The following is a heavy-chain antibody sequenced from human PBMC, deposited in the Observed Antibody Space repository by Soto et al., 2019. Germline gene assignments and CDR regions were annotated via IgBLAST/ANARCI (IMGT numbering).Heavy chain of an antibody. J-gene: IGHJ4*02. V-gene: IGHV3-64*01. CDR3: ARDGSMRYFAY. CDR2: ISSNGGST. CDR1: GFTFSSYA. Sequence: PGGSLRLSCAASGFTFSSYAMHWVRQAPGKGLEYVSAISSNGGSTYYANSVKGRFTISRDNSKNTLYLQMGSLRAEDMAVYYCARDGSMRYFAYWGQGTLVTVSS.